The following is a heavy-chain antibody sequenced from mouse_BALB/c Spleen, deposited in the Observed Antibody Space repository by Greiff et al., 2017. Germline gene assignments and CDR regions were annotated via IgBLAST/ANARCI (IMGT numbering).Heavy chain of an antibody. CDR2: IWGDGST. D-gene: IGHD2-14*01. CDR1: GFSLTGYG. Sequence: QVPLKESGPGLVAPSQSLSITCTVSGFSLTGYGVNWVRQPPGKGLEWLGMIWGDGSTDYNSALKSRLSISKDNSKSQVFLKMNSLQTDDTARYYCAREAYRYDGDYYAMDYWGQGTSVTVSS. CDR3: AREAYRYDGDYYAMDY. J-gene: IGHJ4*01. V-gene: IGHV2-6-7*01.